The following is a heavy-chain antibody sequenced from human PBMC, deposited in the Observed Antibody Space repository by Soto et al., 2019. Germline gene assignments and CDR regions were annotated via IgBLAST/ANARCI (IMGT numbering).Heavy chain of an antibody. V-gene: IGHV1-46*01. J-gene: IGHJ4*02. CDR1: GFTFTSYY. CDR2: IHPSDGGT. CDR3: ARESGSTDY. Sequence: QVQLVQSGAEVKEPGASVKVSCRASGFTFTSYYMHWVRQAPGQGLEWMGIIHPSDGGTNYAQKFQDRVTMTRDTSTSTLYMELSSLRFEDTAVYYCARESGSTDYWGQGTLVTVSS.